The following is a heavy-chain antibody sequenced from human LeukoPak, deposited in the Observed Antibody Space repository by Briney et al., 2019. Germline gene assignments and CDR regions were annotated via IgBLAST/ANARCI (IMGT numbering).Heavy chain of an antibody. CDR3: ARAAVRGVIINWFDP. J-gene: IGHJ5*02. Sequence: ASVKVSCMASGYTFTSYYIHWVRQAPGQGLEWMGWINPNSGGTNYAQKFQGRVTMTRDTSISTAYMELSRLRSDDTAVYYCARAAVRGVIINWFDPWGQGTLVTVSS. CDR2: INPNSGGT. CDR1: GYTFTSYY. V-gene: IGHV1-2*02. D-gene: IGHD3-10*01.